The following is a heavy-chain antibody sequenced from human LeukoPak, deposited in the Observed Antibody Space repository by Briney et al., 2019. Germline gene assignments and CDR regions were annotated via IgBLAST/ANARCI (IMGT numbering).Heavy chain of an antibody. CDR1: GDSISSSNYY. CDR2: IYNSGST. J-gene: IGHJ4*02. D-gene: IGHD6-19*01. CDR3: AGGSYSSGWYPYFEH. Sequence: SETLSLTCAVSGDSISSSNYYWGWIRQPPGKGLEWIGSIYNSGSTYYNPSLKSRVTISVDTSRNQFSLNLSSVTAADTAVYHCAGGSYSSGWYPYFEHWGQGALVTVSS. V-gene: IGHV4-39*01.